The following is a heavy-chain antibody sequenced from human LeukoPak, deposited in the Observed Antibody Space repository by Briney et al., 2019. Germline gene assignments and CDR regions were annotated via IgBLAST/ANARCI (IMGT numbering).Heavy chain of an antibody. CDR3: TRDPILGAPDYFDY. Sequence: GGSLRLSCAASGFTFSSYGMHWVRQAPGKGLEWVAVTSPDEGLKFYGDSVKGRFTISRDNSKNTMYLQMNNLREEDTAVYYCTRDPILGAPDYFDYWGQGTLVTVSS. V-gene: IGHV3-30*19. J-gene: IGHJ4*02. CDR1: GFTFSSYG. CDR2: TSPDEGLK. D-gene: IGHD1-26*01.